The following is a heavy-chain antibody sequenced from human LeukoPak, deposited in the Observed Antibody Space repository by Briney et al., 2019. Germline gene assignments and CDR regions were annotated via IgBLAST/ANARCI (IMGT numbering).Heavy chain of an antibody. CDR2: INQGGSEK. CDR3: ARDQGVGFDP. D-gene: IGHD2-8*01. V-gene: IGHV3-7*03. J-gene: IGHJ5*02. CDR1: GFTFSNYW. Sequence: PGGSLRLSCAASGFTFSNYWLSWVRQAPGKGLEWVANINQGGSEKYYVDSVKGRFTISRDNAKNSLYLQMNNLRAGDTAVYYCARDQGVGFDPWGQGTLVTVSS.